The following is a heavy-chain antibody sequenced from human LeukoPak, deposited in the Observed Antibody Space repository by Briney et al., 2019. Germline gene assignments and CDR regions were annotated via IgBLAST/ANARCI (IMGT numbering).Heavy chain of an antibody. CDR1: GYSISSGYY. CDR2: IYHSGST. Sequence: SETLSLTCAVSGYSISSGYYWGWIRQPPGKGLEWIGSIYHSGSTYYNPSLKSRVTISVDTSKNQFSLKLSSVTAADTAVYYCARGVDYYGSEYHFDYWAQGTLVTVSS. D-gene: IGHD3-10*01. CDR3: ARGVDYYGSEYHFDY. V-gene: IGHV4-38-2*01. J-gene: IGHJ4*02.